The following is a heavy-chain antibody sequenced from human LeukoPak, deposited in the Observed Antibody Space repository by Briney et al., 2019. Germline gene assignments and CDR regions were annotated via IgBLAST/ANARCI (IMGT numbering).Heavy chain of an antibody. CDR1: VYSFTSYW. V-gene: IGHV5-51*01. J-gene: IGHJ6*02. CDR3: ASLGDYGMEV. CDR2: MNPADSDT. Sequence: KVSCVGYVYSFTSYWTGRVRQMPGKGLEWMGIMNPADSDTRYSPSFQGQVTISTDKSISTAYLQWSSLKASATAMYYCASLGDYGMEVWGQGTTVAVSS.